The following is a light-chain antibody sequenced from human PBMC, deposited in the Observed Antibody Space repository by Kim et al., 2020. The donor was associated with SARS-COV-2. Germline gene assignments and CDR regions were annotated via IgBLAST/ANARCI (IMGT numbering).Light chain of an antibody. CDR2: RNN. J-gene: IGLJ1*01. CDR3: AAWDDSLSGRYV. Sequence: QRFTISCSGSSSNIGSNYVYWYQQLPGTAPKLLIYRNNQRPSGVPDRFSGSKSGTSASLAISGLRSEDEADYYCAAWDDSLSGRYVFGTGTKVTVL. CDR1: SSNIGSNY. V-gene: IGLV1-47*01.